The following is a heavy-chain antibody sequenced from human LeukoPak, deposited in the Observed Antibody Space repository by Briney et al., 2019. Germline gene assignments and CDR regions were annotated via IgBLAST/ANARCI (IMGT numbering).Heavy chain of an antibody. D-gene: IGHD1-14*01. CDR3: ARDSFETDIDY. CDR1: GFTFSRYW. V-gene: IGHV3-7*01. CDR2: IKEDGSEQ. J-gene: IGHJ4*02. Sequence: GGSLRLSCAASGFTFSRYWMSWVRQAPGKGLEWVASIKEDGSEQYYPDSVKGRFTISRDNVKNSLYLQINSLRAEDTAVYYCARDSFETDIDYWGQGTLVTVSS.